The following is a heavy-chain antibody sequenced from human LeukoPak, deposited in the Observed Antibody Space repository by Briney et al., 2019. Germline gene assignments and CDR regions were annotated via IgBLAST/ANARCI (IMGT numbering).Heavy chain of an antibody. V-gene: IGHV3-48*03. CDR3: ARELAYYMDV. J-gene: IGHJ6*03. CDR1: GFTFSSYE. Sequence: GGSLRLSCAASGFTFSSYEMNWVRQAPGKGLEWVSYISSSGSTIYYADSVKGRFTISRDNAKNSLYLQMNSLRAEDTAVYYCARELAYYMDVWGKGTTVTVSS. CDR2: ISSSGSTI.